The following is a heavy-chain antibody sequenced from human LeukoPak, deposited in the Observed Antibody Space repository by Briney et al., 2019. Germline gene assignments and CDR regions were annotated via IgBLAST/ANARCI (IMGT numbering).Heavy chain of an antibody. J-gene: IGHJ4*02. D-gene: IGHD3-16*01. CDR1: GFTFRNFG. CDR2: IRFDGRDE. CDR3: AKDKSQVGVVSASTLVDH. Sequence: SGGSLRLSCAASGFTFRNFGMHWVRQAPGKGLEWVAFIRFDGRDEYYVDSLKGRFTISRDNSKNTVYLQMNGLTSEDTALYYCAKDKSQVGVVSASTLVDHWGQGTLVIVSS. V-gene: IGHV3-30*02.